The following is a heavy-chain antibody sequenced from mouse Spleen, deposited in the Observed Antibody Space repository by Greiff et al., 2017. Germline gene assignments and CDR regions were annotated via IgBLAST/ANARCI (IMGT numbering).Heavy chain of an antibody. Sequence: EVQLMESGEGLVKPGGSLKLSCAASGFTFSSYAMSWVRQTPEKRLEWVAYISSGGDYIYYADTVKGRFTISRDNARNTLYLQMSSLKSEDTAMYYCTRVDYSSYFDYWGQGTTLTVSS. CDR3: TRVDYSSYFDY. D-gene: IGHD2-5*01. V-gene: IGHV5-9-1*02. CDR1: GFTFSSYA. J-gene: IGHJ2*01. CDR2: ISSGGDYI.